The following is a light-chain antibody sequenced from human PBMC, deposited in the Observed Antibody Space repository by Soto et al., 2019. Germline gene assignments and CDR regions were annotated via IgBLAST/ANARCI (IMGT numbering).Light chain of an antibody. V-gene: IGLV6-57*04. J-gene: IGLJ1*01. CDR3: QSYDDRNLYV. CDR1: SGSIAGNY. CDR2: EDN. Sequence: NFMLTQPHSVSDSPGKTVTISCTRSSGSIAGNYVQWYQQRPGSAPTTVIYEDNRRPSGVPDRFSGSIDSSSKSASLTISGLKTEDEADYYCQSYDDRNLYVFGTGTRVTVL.